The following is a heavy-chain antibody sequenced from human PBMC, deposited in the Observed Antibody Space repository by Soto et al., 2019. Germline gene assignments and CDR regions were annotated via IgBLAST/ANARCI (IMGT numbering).Heavy chain of an antibody. CDR3: ARLDSSGRYVGY. CDR2: IYYSGST. D-gene: IGHD3-22*01. Sequence: SETLSLTCTVSGGSISSSSYYWGWIRQPPGKGLEWIGSIYYSGSTYYNPSLKSRVTISVDTSKNQFSLKLSSVTAADTAVYYCARLDSSGRYVGYWGQGTLVTVSS. J-gene: IGHJ4*02. V-gene: IGHV4-39*01. CDR1: GGSISSSSYY.